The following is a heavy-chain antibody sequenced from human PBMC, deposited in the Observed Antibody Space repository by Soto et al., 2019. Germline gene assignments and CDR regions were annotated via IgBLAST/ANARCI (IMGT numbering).Heavy chain of an antibody. J-gene: IGHJ4*02. D-gene: IGHD6-19*01. V-gene: IGHV4-61*01. Sequence: PETLSLTCTVSGDSVSSGSKCWSWIRQPPGKALEWIAYLCYSGNTNYNPSLKSRVTISRDTSRNQFSLRMTSVTADDTAVYFCARSGGGSGWLGGQGTLVTVSS. CDR1: GDSVSSGSKC. CDR2: LCYSGNT. CDR3: ARSGGGSGWL.